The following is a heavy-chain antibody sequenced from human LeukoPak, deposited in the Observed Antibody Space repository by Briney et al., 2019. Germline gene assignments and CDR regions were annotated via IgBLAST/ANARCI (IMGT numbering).Heavy chain of an antibody. CDR1: GFTCSSYG. V-gene: IGHV3-30*18. J-gene: IGHJ5*02. Sequence: GRSLRLSCAASGFTCSSYGMHWVRQAPGKGLEWVAVISYDGSNKFYADSVKGRFTISRDNSKNTLYLQMTSLRAEDTAVYYCAKGITVQFNWFDPWGQGTLVTVSS. CDR2: ISYDGSNK. CDR3: AKGITVQFNWFDP. D-gene: IGHD1-1*01.